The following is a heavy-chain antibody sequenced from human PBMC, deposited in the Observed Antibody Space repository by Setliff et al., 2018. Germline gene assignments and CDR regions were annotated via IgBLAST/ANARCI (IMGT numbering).Heavy chain of an antibody. CDR3: ARNIGMGQRDYFDY. Sequence: WASVKVSCKASGGTFNTYAINWVRQAPGQGLAWMGGIVPVFGTRNYAQKFQGRVTFSADDSANTAYMELTSLTSEDTAVYYCARNIGMGQRDYFDYWGQGTVVTVSS. D-gene: IGHD5-18*01. V-gene: IGHV1-69*13. CDR1: GGTFNTYA. J-gene: IGHJ4*02. CDR2: IVPVFGTR.